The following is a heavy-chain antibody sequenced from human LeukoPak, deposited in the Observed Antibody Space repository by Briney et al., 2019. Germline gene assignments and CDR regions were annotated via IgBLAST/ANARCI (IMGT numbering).Heavy chain of an antibody. Sequence: ASVKVSCKVSGYTLTELSMHWVRQAPGKGLEWMGGFDPEDGETIYAQKFQGRVTMTEDTSTDTAYMELSSLRSEDTAVYYCARGPGGVGATDYWGQGTLVTVSS. CDR2: FDPEDGET. J-gene: IGHJ4*01. CDR1: GYTLTELS. D-gene: IGHD1-26*01. CDR3: ARGPGGVGATDY. V-gene: IGHV1-24*01.